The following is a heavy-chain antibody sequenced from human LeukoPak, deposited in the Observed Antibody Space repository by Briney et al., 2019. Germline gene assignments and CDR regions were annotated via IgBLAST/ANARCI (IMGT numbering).Heavy chain of an antibody. Sequence: SVKVSCKASAYTFTGYYMHWVRQAPGQGLEWMGWVNPNKDGTNYAQKFQGRVTMTRDTSISTAYMELSRLRSDDTAVYYCARAGGYCSGGSCYSISHYYYYYMDVWGKGTTVPVSS. V-gene: IGHV1-2*02. CDR1: AYTFTGYY. CDR3: ARAGGYCSGGSCYSISHYYYYYMDV. J-gene: IGHJ6*03. D-gene: IGHD2-15*01. CDR2: VNPNKDGT.